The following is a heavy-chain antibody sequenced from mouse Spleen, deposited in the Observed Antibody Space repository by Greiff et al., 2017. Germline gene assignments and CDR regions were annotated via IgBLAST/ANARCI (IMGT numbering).Heavy chain of an antibody. CDR3: ARKAGYFYAMDY. V-gene: IGHV1-80*01. D-gene: IGHD2-3*01. J-gene: IGHJ4*01. CDR1: GYAFSSYW. CDR2: IYPGDGDT. Sequence: VQLQESGAELVKPGASVKISCKASGYAFSSYWMNWVKQRPGKGLEWIGQIYPGDGDTNYNGKFKGKATLTADKSSSTAYMQLSSLTSEDSAVYFCARKAGYFYAMDYWGQGTSVTVSS.